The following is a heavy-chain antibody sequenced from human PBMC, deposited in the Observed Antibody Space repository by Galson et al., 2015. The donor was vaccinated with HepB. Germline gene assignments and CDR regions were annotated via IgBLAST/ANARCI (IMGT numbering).Heavy chain of an antibody. Sequence: SLRLSCAASGFTVSSNYMSWVRQAPGKGLEWVSVIYSGGSTYYADSVKGRFTISRDNSKNTLYLQMNSLRAEDTAVYYCARDRSGYDSSGYSSQWGQGTLVTVSS. V-gene: IGHV3-66*01. D-gene: IGHD3-22*01. CDR3: ARDRSGYDSSGYSSQ. CDR1: GFTVSSNY. J-gene: IGHJ4*02. CDR2: IYSGGST.